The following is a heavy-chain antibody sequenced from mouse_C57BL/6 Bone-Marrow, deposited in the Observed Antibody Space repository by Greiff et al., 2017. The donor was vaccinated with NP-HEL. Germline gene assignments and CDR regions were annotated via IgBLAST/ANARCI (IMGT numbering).Heavy chain of an antibody. Sequence: QVQLQQPGAELVKPGASVKLSCKASGYTFTSYWMHWVKQRPGQGLEWIGMIHPNSGSTKSNEKFKSKATMTVDKYSSTVYMQLSSLTSEDSAVYYCALYSNYWYFDVWGTGTTVTVSS. V-gene: IGHV1-64*01. CDR2: IHPNSGST. CDR1: GYTFTSYW. CDR3: ALYSNYWYFDV. J-gene: IGHJ1*03. D-gene: IGHD2-5*01.